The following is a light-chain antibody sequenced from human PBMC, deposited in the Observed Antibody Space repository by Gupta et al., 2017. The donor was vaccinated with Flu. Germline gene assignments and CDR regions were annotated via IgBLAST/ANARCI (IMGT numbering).Light chain of an antibody. Sequence: EIQMTQSPSTLSASVGYRVTITCRASQSISRGLAWYQQKPGKAPTLLIYKASTLQSGVPSRFRGSGAGTEFTLTISSLQPDDLSTYFCQQYNNYWTFGQGTKVEIK. V-gene: IGKV1-5*03. CDR2: KAS. CDR1: QSISRG. CDR3: QQYNNYWT. J-gene: IGKJ1*01.